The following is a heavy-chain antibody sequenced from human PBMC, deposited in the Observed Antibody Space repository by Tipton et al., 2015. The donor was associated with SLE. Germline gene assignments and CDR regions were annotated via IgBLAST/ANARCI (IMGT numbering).Heavy chain of an antibody. CDR1: GCSISGTSHY. CDR3: ARVKDYHLWVDP. Sequence: TLSLTCSVSGCSISGTSHYWGWIRQSPGKGLEWIGYIYFTGRTYCNPSLKSLLTISLDTSKNQFSLKMSSVTAADTAVYYCARVKDYHLWVDPWGQGTLVTVSS. CDR2: IYFTGRT. D-gene: IGHD4-11*01. V-gene: IGHV4-31*01. J-gene: IGHJ5*02.